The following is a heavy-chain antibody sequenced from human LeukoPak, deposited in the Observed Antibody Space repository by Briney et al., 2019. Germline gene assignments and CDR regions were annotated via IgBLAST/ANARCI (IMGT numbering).Heavy chain of an antibody. D-gene: IGHD3-3*01. CDR1: GFTFSSYG. CDR3: AKNRRIFGRTLQRHYMDV. V-gene: IGHV3-30*02. Sequence: PGGSLRLSCVVSGFTFSSYGMHWVRQAPGKGLEWVAFMTYDGSKRPYADSVKCRFTISRDNSKDTLYLQMDGLRPEDTAVYYCAKNRRIFGRTLQRHYMDVWGKGTTVAVSS. J-gene: IGHJ6*03. CDR2: MTYDGSKR.